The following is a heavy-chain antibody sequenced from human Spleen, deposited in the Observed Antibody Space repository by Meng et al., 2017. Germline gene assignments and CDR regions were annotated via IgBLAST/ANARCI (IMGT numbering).Heavy chain of an antibody. J-gene: IGHJ6*02. D-gene: IGHD3-3*01. CDR2: INPNSGGS. V-gene: IGHV1-2*02. Sequence: ASVKVSCKTSGYTFTDYSIHWVRQAHGQGLEWMGWINPNSGGSQSAQKFQGRLSMTADASTNTAHLDLKRLKSDDTAIYYCARQLGFGELLGALDFWGQGTTVTVSS. CDR1: GYTFTDYS. CDR3: ARQLGFGELLGALDF.